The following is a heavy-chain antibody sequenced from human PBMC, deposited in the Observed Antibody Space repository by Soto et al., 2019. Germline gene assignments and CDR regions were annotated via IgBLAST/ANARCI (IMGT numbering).Heavy chain of an antibody. Sequence: QVQLVQSGAEVKKPGSSVKVSCKASGGTFRSYAISWVRQAPGQGLEWMGGIIPIFGTANYAQKFQGRVTITADKSTSTAYMELSSLRSEDTAVYYCAIRTYCSSTSCYVGGGSYGMDVWGQGTTVTVSS. D-gene: IGHD2-2*01. CDR2: IIPIFGTA. CDR1: GGTFRSYA. J-gene: IGHJ6*02. V-gene: IGHV1-69*06. CDR3: AIRTYCSSTSCYVGGGSYGMDV.